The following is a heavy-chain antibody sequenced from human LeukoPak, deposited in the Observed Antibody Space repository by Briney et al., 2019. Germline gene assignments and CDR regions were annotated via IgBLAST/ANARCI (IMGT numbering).Heavy chain of an antibody. V-gene: IGHV1-18*01. J-gene: IGHJ5*02. CDR2: ISAYNGNT. D-gene: IGHD5-12*01. Sequence: GASVKVSCKASGYTFTSYGISWVRQAPGQGLEWMGWISAYNGNTNYAQKLQGRVSMTTDTSTSTAYMELRSLRSDDTAVYYCARDRAPRRIVATTPSFDPWGQGTLVTVSS. CDR3: ARDRAPRRIVATTPSFDP. CDR1: GYTFTSYG.